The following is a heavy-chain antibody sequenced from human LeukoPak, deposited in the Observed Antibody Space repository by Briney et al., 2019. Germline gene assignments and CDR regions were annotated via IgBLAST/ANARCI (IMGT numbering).Heavy chain of an antibody. Sequence: QPGGSLRLSWAASGFTFSSYWMHWVRQAPGKGLVWVSRINSDGSTTSYADSVKGRFTISRDNAKSTLYLQMNSLRAEDTAVYYCARVYDSYGYGPDYWGQGTLVTVSS. CDR1: GFTFSSYW. V-gene: IGHV3-74*01. CDR2: INSDGSTT. J-gene: IGHJ4*02. CDR3: ARVYDSYGYGPDY. D-gene: IGHD5-18*01.